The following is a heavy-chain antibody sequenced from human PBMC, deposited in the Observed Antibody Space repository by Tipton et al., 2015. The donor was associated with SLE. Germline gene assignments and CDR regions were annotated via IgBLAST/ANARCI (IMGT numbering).Heavy chain of an antibody. D-gene: IGHD1-14*01. CDR1: GFRVSSNY. CDR3: ARDATGLDAFEI. V-gene: IGHV3-53*04. CDR2: FYSGGSR. J-gene: IGHJ3*02. Sequence: QLVQSGGGLVQPGGSLRLSCAASGFRVSSNYMSWVRQAPGKGLEWVSVFYSGGSRYYADSVKGRFTISRDTSKNTLYLQMNSLRPEDTGVYDCARDATGLDAFEIWGQGTMVTVSS.